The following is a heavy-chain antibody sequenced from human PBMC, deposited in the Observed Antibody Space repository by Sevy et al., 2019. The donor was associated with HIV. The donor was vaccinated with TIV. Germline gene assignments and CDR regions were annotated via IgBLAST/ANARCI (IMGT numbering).Heavy chain of an antibody. J-gene: IGHJ4*02. D-gene: IGHD2-2*01. V-gene: IGHV4-39*01. Sequence: SETLSLTCTVSGGSISSSSYYWGWIRQPPGKGLEWIGSIYYSGSTYYNPSLKSRVTISVDTSKNQFSLKRSSVTAADTAVYYCARQRYYEEYQLLARFDYWGQGTLVTVSS. CDR2: IYYSGST. CDR3: ARQRYYEEYQLLARFDY. CDR1: GGSISSSSYY.